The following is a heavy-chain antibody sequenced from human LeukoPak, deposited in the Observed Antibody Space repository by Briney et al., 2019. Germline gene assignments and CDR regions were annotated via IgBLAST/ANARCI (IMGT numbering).Heavy chain of an antibody. J-gene: IGHJ4*02. CDR3: ARGHYYGDYADY. V-gene: IGHV1-8*01. CDR2: MNPNSGNT. CDR1: GYTFTSYD. Sequence: ASVKVSCKASGYTFTSYDINWVRQATGQGLEWMGRMNPNSGNTGYAQKFQGRVTMTRNTSISTAYMELSSLRSEDTAVYYCARGHYYGDYADYWGQGTLVTVSS. D-gene: IGHD4-17*01.